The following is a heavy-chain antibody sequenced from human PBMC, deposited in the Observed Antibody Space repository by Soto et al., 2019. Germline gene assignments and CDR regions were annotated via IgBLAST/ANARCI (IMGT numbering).Heavy chain of an antibody. D-gene: IGHD3-3*01. CDR2: ISAYNGNT. J-gene: IGHJ5*02. CDR1: GYTFTSYG. V-gene: IGHV1-18*04. Sequence: QVQLVQSGAEVKKPGAAVTVSCRASGYTFTSYGLSWVRQAPGQGLEWMGGISAYNGNTNYAQKLQGRVTMTTDTSTSKAYMELRSLRSDDTAVYYCARGRGLRFLENWFDPWGQGTLVTVSS. CDR3: ARGRGLRFLENWFDP.